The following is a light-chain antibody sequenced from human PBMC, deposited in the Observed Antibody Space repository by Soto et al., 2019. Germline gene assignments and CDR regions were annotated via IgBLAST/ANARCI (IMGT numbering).Light chain of an antibody. J-gene: IGLJ1*01. CDR1: RSDVGDYNY. CDR2: DVT. V-gene: IGLV2-11*01. CDR3: CSYAGSSTYV. Sequence: QSALTQPRSVSGSPGQSVTLSCTGTRSDVGDYNYVSWYQQHPGKAPKLLIFDVTERPSGIPDRFSGSKSGNTASLTISGLQAEDEADYYCCSYAGSSTYVFGTGTKLTVL.